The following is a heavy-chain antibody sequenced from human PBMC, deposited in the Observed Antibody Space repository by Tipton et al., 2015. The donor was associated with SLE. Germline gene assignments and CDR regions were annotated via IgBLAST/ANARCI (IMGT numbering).Heavy chain of an antibody. Sequence: TLSLTCTVSGDSISSSNYYWGWIRQPPGKGREWIGNVYYSGSTYYNPSLKSRVTISVDTSKNQFSLKLSSMTAADTAVYYCAGWTTVVRDAYWGQGTLVTVSS. J-gene: IGHJ4*02. CDR1: GDSISSSNYY. CDR2: VYYSGST. D-gene: IGHD4-23*01. V-gene: IGHV4-39*07. CDR3: AGWTTVVRDAY.